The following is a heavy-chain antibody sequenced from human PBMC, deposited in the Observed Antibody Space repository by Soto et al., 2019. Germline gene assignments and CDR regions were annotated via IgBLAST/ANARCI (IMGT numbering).Heavy chain of an antibody. V-gene: IGHV3-64D*06. CDR2: ISSNGGST. CDR3: VKVGYSYGSAGRWSWFDP. J-gene: IGHJ5*02. Sequence: GSLRLSCSASGFTFSSYAMHWVRQAPGKGLEYVSAISSNGGSTYYADSVKGRFTISRDNSKNTLYLQMSSLRAEDTAVYYCVKVGYSYGSAGRWSWFDPWGQGTMVTVSS. D-gene: IGHD5-18*01. CDR1: GFTFSSYA.